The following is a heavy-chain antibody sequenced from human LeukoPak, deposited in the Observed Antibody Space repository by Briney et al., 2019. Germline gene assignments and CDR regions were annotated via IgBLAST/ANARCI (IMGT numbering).Heavy chain of an antibody. CDR3: ARANYYYDSSGQGAFDI. CDR1: GYTFSTYG. Sequence: ASVKVSCKASGYTFSTYGISWVRQAPGQGLEWMGWISAYNGNTKYAQKLQGRVTMTTDTSTTTAYMELRSLRSDDTAVYYCARANYYYDSSGQGAFDIWGQGTMITVSS. D-gene: IGHD3-22*01. V-gene: IGHV1-18*01. J-gene: IGHJ3*02. CDR2: ISAYNGNT.